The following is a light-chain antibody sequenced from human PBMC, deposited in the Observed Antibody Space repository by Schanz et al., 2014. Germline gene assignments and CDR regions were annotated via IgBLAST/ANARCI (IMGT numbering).Light chain of an antibody. CDR1: SSNIGAGYD. CDR3: CSYAGSYTLV. J-gene: IGLJ2*01. CDR2: GNN. V-gene: IGLV1-40*01. Sequence: QSVLTQPPSVSGAPGQRVTISCTGGSSNIGAGYDVHWYQQLPGTAPKLLIYGNNNRPSGVPDRFSASKSGTSASLAITGLQAEDEADYYCCSYAGSYTLVFGGGTKLTVL.